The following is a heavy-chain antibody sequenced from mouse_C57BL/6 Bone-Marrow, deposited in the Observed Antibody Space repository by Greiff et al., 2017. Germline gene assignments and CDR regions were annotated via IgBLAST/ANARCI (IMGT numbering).Heavy chain of an antibody. CDR2: IYPRSGNT. J-gene: IGHJ2*01. CDR1: GYTFTSYG. Sequence: QVQLKQSGAELARPGASVKLSCKASGYTFTSYGISWVKQRTGQGLEWIGEIYPRSGNTYYNEKFKGKATLTADKSSSTAYMELRSLTSEDSAVYFCAGGSYYSIGRFDYWGQGTTLTVSA. V-gene: IGHV1-81*01. CDR3: AGGSYYSIGRFDY. D-gene: IGHD2-5*01.